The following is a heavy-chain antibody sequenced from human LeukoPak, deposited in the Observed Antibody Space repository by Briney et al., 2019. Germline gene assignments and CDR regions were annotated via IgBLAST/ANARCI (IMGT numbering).Heavy chain of an antibody. CDR1: GFTFSSYG. D-gene: IGHD2-2*01. CDR2: ISGSGGST. V-gene: IGHV3-23*01. CDR3: ASGGYCSSTSCSSTDFVEY. Sequence: GGSLRLSCAASGFTFSSYGMSWVRQAPGKGLEWVSAISGSGGSTYYADSVKGRFTISRDNAKNTLYLQMNSLRTEDTAMYYCASGGYCSSTSCSSTDFVEYWGQGTLVTVSS. J-gene: IGHJ4*02.